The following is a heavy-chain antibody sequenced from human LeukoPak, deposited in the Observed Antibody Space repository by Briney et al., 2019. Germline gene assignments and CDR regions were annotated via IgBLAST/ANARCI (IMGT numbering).Heavy chain of an antibody. Sequence: GGSLRLSCAASGFTFSSYWMHWVRQAPGKGLEWVAFIRYDGSNKYYADSVKGRFTISRDNSKNTLYLQMNSLRAEDTAVYYCAKDLERWLPGRWGQGTLVTVSS. CDR1: GFTFSSYW. CDR2: IRYDGSNK. V-gene: IGHV3-30*02. D-gene: IGHD5-24*01. CDR3: AKDLERWLPGR. J-gene: IGHJ4*02.